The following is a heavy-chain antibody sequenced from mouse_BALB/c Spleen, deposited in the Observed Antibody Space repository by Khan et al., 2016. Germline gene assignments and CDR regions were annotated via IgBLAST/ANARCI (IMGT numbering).Heavy chain of an antibody. D-gene: IGHD1-1*01. Sequence: VKLLECGGGLVQPGGSLKLSCAASGFDFSRYWMSWVRQAPGKGLAWIGEINPDSHTINYTPSLKDKLIISRDNANNTLYLQMSKVRSEDTALYYCARAWYYGYLANWGQGTLVTVSA. J-gene: IGHJ3*01. CDR2: INPDSHTI. CDR3: ARAWYYGYLAN. CDR1: GFDFSRYW. V-gene: IGHV4-1*02.